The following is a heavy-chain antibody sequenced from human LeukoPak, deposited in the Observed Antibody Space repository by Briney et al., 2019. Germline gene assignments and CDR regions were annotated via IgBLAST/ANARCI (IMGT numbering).Heavy chain of an antibody. Sequence: PSETLSLTCAVNGGSFSGYYWSWIRQPPGKGLEWIGEINHSGSTNYNPSLKSRVTISVDTSKNQFSLKLSSVTAADTAVYYCARLYCGGDCYDYFDYWGQGTLVTVSS. J-gene: IGHJ4*02. V-gene: IGHV4-34*01. CDR1: GGSFSGYY. CDR3: ARLYCGGDCYDYFDY. CDR2: INHSGST. D-gene: IGHD2-21*01.